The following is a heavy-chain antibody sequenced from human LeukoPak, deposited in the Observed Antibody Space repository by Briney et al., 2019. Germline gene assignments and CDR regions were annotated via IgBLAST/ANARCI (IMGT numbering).Heavy chain of an antibody. CDR2: IYYSSKWYN. CDR1: GDSVSINSAA. J-gene: IGHJ4*02. Sequence: SQTHSLTCALSGDSVSINSAAWNWIRQSPSRGLEWLGKIYYSSKWYNDYAVSVKSRITINPDTSKNQFSLQLDSVTPEDAAVYYCARVGEQWLVFFDYWGQGTLVTVSS. D-gene: IGHD6-19*01. CDR3: ARVGEQWLVFFDY. V-gene: IGHV6-1*01.